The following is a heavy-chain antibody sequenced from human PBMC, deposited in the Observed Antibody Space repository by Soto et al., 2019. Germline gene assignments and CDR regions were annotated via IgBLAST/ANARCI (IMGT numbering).Heavy chain of an antibody. CDR3: AKSRYADSSGDYYDF. V-gene: IGHV3-23*01. D-gene: IGHD3-22*01. CDR2: IDGRGTSS. Sequence: XGSLRLSCSAAGFTFSNYAMSWVRQAPGKGLDWVSGIDGRGTSSYYADSVKGRFAISRDNSYNTLFLQLHSLRAEDTAVYYCAKSRYADSSGDYYDFWGQGTRVTVSS. CDR1: GFTFSNYA. J-gene: IGHJ4*02.